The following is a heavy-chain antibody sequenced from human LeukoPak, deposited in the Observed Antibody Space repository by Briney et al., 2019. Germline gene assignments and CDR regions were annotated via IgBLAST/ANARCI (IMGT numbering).Heavy chain of an antibody. V-gene: IGHV4-4*07. D-gene: IGHD2-21*01. CDR1: SGSISSYY. J-gene: IGHJ4*02. Sequence: PSETLSLTCIVSSGSISSYYWNWIRQSAGKGLEWIGRFYSSVSTDYNPSLKRRVTMSVDTSKNQFSLKLSSVTAADTAVYYCAGGTYCGSDCYSFEYWGQGTLVTVSS. CDR2: FYSSVST. CDR3: AGGTYCGSDCYSFEY.